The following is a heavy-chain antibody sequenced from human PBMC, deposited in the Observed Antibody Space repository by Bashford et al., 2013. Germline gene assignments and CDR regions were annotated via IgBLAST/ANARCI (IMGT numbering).Heavy chain of an antibody. D-gene: IGHD3-9*01. V-gene: IGHV3-74*01. CDR3: ANSPDKGY. CDR1: GFTFSSYW. Sequence: GSLRLSCAAPGFTFSSYWMHWVRQAPGKGLVWVSRINNDGSSTIYADSVKGRFTISRDNAKNTLYLQMNSLRAEDTAVYYCANSPDKGYWGQGTLVTVSS. CDR2: INNDGSST. J-gene: IGHJ4*02.